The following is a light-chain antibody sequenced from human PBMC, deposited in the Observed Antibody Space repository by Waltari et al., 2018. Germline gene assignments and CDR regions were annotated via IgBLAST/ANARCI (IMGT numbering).Light chain of an antibody. CDR3: FSYAGSNSFA. CDR2: YVS. Sequence: QSALTQPASVSGSPGQSITVSCIGTSNDIGSYNFLSWFQQHPCRAPKLMIYYVSERPLGVSNRFSGSKSGNTASLTISGLQAEDEADYYCFSYAGSNSFAFGGGTRVTVL. CDR1: SNDIGSYNF. J-gene: IGLJ2*01. V-gene: IGLV2-23*02.